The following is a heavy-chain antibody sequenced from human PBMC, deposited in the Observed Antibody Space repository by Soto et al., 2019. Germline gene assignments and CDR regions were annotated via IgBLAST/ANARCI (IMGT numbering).Heavy chain of an antibody. D-gene: IGHD3-10*01. CDR1: GDSISSGNYY. V-gene: IGHV4-30-4*01. J-gene: IGHJ6*02. CDR2: INYSGST. CDR3: ARVPPGSGTYVNYYYVMDV. Sequence: QVQLQESGPGLVKPSQTLSLSCTLSGDSISSGNYYWGWIRHSPGKGLEWIAYINYSGSTYWNQSLRGRITMSVDTWKNQFSLKLRSVTAADTAVYYCARVPPGSGTYVNYYYVMDVWGQGTTVTVSS.